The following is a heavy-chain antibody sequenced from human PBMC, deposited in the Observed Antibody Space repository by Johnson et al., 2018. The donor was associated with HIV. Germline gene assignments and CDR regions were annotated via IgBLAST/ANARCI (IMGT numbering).Heavy chain of an antibody. CDR2: IYSGGST. J-gene: IGHJ3*02. Sequence: VQLVESGGGVVQPGGSLRLSCAASGFTVSSNYMSWVRQAPGKGLEWVSVIYSGGSTYYADSVTGRFTISRDNSKNTLYLQMNSLRAEDTAVYYCAREDGDSSSWAGAFDIWGQGTMVTVSS. CDR1: GFTVSSNY. V-gene: IGHV3-53*01. CDR3: AREDGDSSSWAGAFDI. D-gene: IGHD6-13*01.